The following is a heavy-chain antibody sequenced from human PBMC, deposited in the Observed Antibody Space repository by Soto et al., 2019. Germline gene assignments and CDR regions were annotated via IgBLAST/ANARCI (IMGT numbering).Heavy chain of an antibody. CDR3: ARPRPYCGGDCPDS. J-gene: IGHJ4*02. Sequence: EVQLVESGGGLVQPGGSLRLSCAASGFTFSSYWMHWVRQAPGKGLVWVSRINRDGSSTSYAASVKGRFTISRDNAKNTLYLQMNSLRAEDTAVYYCARPRPYCGGDCPDSWGQGTLVTVSS. V-gene: IGHV3-74*01. CDR2: INRDGSST. D-gene: IGHD2-21*02. CDR1: GFTFSSYW.